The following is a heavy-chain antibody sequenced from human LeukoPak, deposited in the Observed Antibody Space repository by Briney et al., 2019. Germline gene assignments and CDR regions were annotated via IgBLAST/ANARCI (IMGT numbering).Heavy chain of an antibody. CDR2: INHTGST. V-gene: IGHV4-34*01. CDR3: AHGRWPTGLGALDI. J-gene: IGHJ3*02. CDR1: GGSFSTLY. D-gene: IGHD1-1*01. Sequence: SETLSLTCAVYGGSFSTLYWTWIRQPPGKGLEWIGEINHTGSTNYSPSLKSRLTISLDTSKNQLYLELNSVTAADTAIYYCAHGRWPTGLGALDIWSQGTMVTVSP.